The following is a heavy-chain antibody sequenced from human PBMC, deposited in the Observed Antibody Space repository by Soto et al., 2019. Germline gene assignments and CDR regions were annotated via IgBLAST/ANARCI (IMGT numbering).Heavy chain of an antibody. V-gene: IGHV1-69*01. CDR1: GGPFSRYT. J-gene: IGHJ4*03. D-gene: IGHD2-21*02. CDR2: ITPILGSA. CDR3: AIHVASVVTTADSYYGMQA. Sequence: HVQLVQSGAEVRKPGSSVTISCKASGGPFSRYTFTWVRQAPGQGLEWMGGITPILGSANYAQKFQGRVTITADEATTTVKMQLSMLRSEDTAVFCCAIHVASVVTTADSYYGMQAWGQGTCVSGSS.